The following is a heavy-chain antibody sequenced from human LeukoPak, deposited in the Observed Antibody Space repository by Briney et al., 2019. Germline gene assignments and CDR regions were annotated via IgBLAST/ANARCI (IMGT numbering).Heavy chain of an antibody. CDR3: ARDTSAWRYGMDV. V-gene: IGHV3-7*01. J-gene: IGHJ6*02. CDR1: GFTFSSHW. Sequence: GGSLRLSCEASGFTFSSHWMSWVRQAPGKGLEWVAIIKQDGSEKDYVDSVTGRFTISRDNAKNSLFLQMNSLRDEDTAVYYCARDTSAWRYGMDVWGQGTTVTVSS. CDR2: IKQDGSEK. D-gene: IGHD6-19*01.